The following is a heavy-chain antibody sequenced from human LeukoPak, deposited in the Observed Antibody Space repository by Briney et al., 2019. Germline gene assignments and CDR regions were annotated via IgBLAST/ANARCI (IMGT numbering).Heavy chain of an antibody. CDR3: ARKYYYGSGSYHIWLYP. CDR2: ISAYNGNT. CDR1: GYTFTSYG. V-gene: IGHV1-18*01. D-gene: IGHD3-10*01. Sequence: GASVKVSCKASGYTFTSYGISWVRQAPGQGLEWMGWISAYNGNTNYAQKLQGRVTMTTDTSTSTAYMELRSLRSDDTAVYYCARKYYYGSGSYHIWLYPWGQGTLVTVSS. J-gene: IGHJ5*02.